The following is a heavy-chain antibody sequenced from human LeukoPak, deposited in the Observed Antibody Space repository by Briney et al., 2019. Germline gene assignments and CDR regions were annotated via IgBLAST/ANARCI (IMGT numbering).Heavy chain of an antibody. CDR1: GFTFSSYA. CDR2: ISSSSSYI. CDR3: AREYDILTGYYPGGAFDI. D-gene: IGHD3-9*01. J-gene: IGHJ3*02. Sequence: GGSLRLSCAASGFTFSSYAMSWVRQAPGKGLEWVSSISSSSSYIYYADSVKGRFTISRDNAKNSLYLQMNSLRAEDTAVYYCAREYDILTGYYPGGAFDIWGQGTMVTVSS. V-gene: IGHV3-21*01.